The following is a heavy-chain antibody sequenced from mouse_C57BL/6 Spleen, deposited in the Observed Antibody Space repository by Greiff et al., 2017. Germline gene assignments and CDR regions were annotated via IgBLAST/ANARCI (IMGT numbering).Heavy chain of an antibody. Sequence: EVKVVESEGGLVQPGSSMKLSCTASRFTFSDYYMAWVRQVPEKGLEWVANINYDGSSTYYLDSLKSSFLISRDNAKNILYRQMSSLKSEDTATYYCARAPYGNYPYWYFDVWGTGTTVTVSS. CDR2: INYDGSST. J-gene: IGHJ1*03. CDR1: RFTFSDYY. CDR3: ARAPYGNYPYWYFDV. D-gene: IGHD2-1*01. V-gene: IGHV5-16*01.